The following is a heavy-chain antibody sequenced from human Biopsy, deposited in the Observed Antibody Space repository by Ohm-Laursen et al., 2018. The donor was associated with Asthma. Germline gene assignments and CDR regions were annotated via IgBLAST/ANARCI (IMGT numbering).Heavy chain of an antibody. CDR2: IYSGGTS. Sequence: GTLSLTCTVSYGSITSGGYYWTWIRQHPGKGLEWVSVIYSGGTSDTADSVRGRFTISRDFYKNTLCLQMDSLRAEDTAVYYCARGDSSGWSHYYFDYWGQGTLVTVSS. V-gene: IGHV3-53*01. J-gene: IGHJ4*02. CDR3: ARGDSSGWSHYYFDY. CDR1: YGSITSGGYY. D-gene: IGHD6-19*01.